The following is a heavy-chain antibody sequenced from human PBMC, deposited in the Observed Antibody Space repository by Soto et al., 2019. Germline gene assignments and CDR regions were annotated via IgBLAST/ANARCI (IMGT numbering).Heavy chain of an antibody. Sequence: QVQLVESGGGVVQPGRSLRLSCVASGFTFSSCAMHWVRQVPGKGLEWLAVVTPDGSLYTSGDSVKGRFSISRDNSRKTLYLKINSLRPEDTAVYYGVKDRSDTGSFDYWGQGTLVTFSS. CDR1: GFTFSSCA. CDR2: VTPDGSL. J-gene: IGHJ4*02. CDR3: VKDRSDTGSFDY. V-gene: IGHV3-30*18.